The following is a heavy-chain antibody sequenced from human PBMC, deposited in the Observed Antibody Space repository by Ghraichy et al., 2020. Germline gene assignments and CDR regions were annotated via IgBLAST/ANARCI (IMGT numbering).Heavy chain of an antibody. V-gene: IGHV4-59*01. CDR2: IYYSGST. CDR3: ARWQHDWEGFDY. Sequence: SETLSLTCTVSGGSISSYYWSWIRQPPGKGLEWIGYIYYSGSTNYNPSLKSRVTISVDTSKNQFSLKLSSVTAADTAVYYCARWQHDWEGFDYWGQGTLVTVSS. D-gene: IGHD3-9*01. CDR1: GGSISSYY. J-gene: IGHJ4*02.